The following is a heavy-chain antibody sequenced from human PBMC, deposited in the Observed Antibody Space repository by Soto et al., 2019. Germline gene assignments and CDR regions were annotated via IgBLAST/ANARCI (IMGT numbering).Heavy chain of an antibody. D-gene: IGHD6-13*01. V-gene: IGHV3-11*01. CDR2: ISSSGASI. J-gene: IGHJ5*02. Sequence: KPGGSLRLSCAASGFTFSDYYMSWIRQAPGKGLEWASYISSSGASIYYADSVKGRFTISRDNAENSLSLQMNSLRAEDTAVYYCVRGGWSSSGGIAASWGQGTLVTVSS. CDR3: VRGGWSSSGGIAAS. CDR1: GFTFSDYY.